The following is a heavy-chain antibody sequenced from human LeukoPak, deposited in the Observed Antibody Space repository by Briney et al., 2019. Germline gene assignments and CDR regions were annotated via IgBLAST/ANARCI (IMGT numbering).Heavy chain of an antibody. J-gene: IGHJ3*02. CDR2: IYYSGST. V-gene: IGHV4-59*12. D-gene: IGHD6-13*01. CDR3: ARGLEQLVSLGAFDI. Sequence: PSETLSLTCTVSGGSISSYYWSWIRQPPGKGLEWIGYIYYSGSTNYNPSLKSRVTISVDTSKNQFSLKLNSVTAADTAVYYCARGLEQLVSLGAFDIWGQGTMVTVSS. CDR1: GGSISSYY.